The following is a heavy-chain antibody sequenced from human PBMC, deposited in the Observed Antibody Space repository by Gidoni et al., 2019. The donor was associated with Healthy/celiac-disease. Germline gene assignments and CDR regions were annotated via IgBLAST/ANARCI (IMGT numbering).Heavy chain of an antibody. Sequence: EVQLVESGGGLVKPGGSLRLPCAASGFTFSNAWMSWVRQAPGKGLEWVGRIKSKTDGGTTDYAAPVKGRFTISRDDSKNTLYLQMNSLKTEDTAVYYCTTRLRSSFNWFDPWGQGTLVTVSS. V-gene: IGHV3-15*01. CDR3: TTRLRSSFNWFDP. CDR2: IKSKTDGGTT. CDR1: GFTFSNAW. J-gene: IGHJ5*02. D-gene: IGHD4-17*01.